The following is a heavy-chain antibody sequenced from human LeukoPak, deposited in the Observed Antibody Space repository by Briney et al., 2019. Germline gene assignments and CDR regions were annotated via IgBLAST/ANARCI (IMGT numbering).Heavy chain of an antibody. CDR1: GFTFSSYA. J-gene: IGHJ4*02. D-gene: IGHD4/OR15-4a*01. Sequence: GGSLRLSCAASGFTFSSYAMSWVRQAPGKGLEWVSAISGSGGSTFYAGSVKGRFTISRDNAKNSLYLQMNSLRVEDTAMYYCAREGAGTDYWGQGTLVTVSS. CDR2: ISGSGGST. V-gene: IGHV3-23*01. CDR3: AREGAGTDY.